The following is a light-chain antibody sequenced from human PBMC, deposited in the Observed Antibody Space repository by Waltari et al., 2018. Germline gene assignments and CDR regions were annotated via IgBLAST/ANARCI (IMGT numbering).Light chain of an antibody. Sequence: QSALTQPASVSGSPGQSIPISCTGTSSDVGGFNYVSWYQQHPGKAPKLMIYEITNRPSGVSNRFSGSKSGNTASLTISGLQAKDEADYYCSSYTSSSAFVVFGGGTKLTVL. CDR2: EIT. J-gene: IGLJ2*01. V-gene: IGLV2-14*01. CDR3: SSYTSSSAFVV. CDR1: SSDVGGFNY.